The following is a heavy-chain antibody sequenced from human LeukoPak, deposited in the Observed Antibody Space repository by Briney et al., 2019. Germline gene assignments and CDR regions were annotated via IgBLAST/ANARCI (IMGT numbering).Heavy chain of an antibody. J-gene: IGHJ5*02. CDR1: GGSISSGGYY. CDR3: ARDPGNNWFDP. V-gene: IGHV4-31*03. Sequence: PSETLSLTCTVSGGSISSGGYYWSWIRQHPGKGLEWIGYIYYSRSTYYNPSLKSRVTISVDTSKNQFSLKLSSVTAADTAVYYCARDPGNNWFDPWGQGTLVTVSS. CDR2: IYYSRST.